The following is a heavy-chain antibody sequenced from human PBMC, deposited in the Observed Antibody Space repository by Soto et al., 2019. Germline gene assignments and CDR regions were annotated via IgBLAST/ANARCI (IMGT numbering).Heavy chain of an antibody. CDR1: GYTFTSYG. D-gene: IGHD2-8*01. CDR3: ARSAVYVWFQH. Sequence: GASVKVSCKASGYTFTSYGISWVRQAPGQGLEWMGWISAYNGNTNYAQKLQGRVTMTTDTSTSTAYMELSSLRSEDTAVYHCARSAVYVWFQHWGQGTLVTVSS. J-gene: IGHJ1*01. CDR2: ISAYNGNT. V-gene: IGHV1-18*01.